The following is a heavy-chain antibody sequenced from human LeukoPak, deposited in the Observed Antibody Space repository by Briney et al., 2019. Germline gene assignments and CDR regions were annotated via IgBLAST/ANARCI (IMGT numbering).Heavy chain of an antibody. J-gene: IGHJ4*02. CDR2: ISASGAGT. CDR3: AKDSGNSGWYVDN. CDR1: GFTFSNYA. V-gene: IGHV3-23*01. Sequence: GGSLRLSCAASGFTFSNYAMRWFRQAPGKGLEWVSSISASGAGTYYADSVKGRFTIPRDNSKNTVYLQMSSLRAEDTAVYYCAKDSGNSGWYVDNWGQGTLVTVSS. D-gene: IGHD6-19*01.